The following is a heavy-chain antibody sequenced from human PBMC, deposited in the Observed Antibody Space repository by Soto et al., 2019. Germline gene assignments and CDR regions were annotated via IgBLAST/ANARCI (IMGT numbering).Heavy chain of an antibody. CDR1: GGTFSSYA. Sequence: SVKVSCNASGGTFSSYAISWVRQAPGQGLEWMGGISPIFGTANYAQKFRGRTNMTRNTSISTAYLELSSLRSADSAVYFCESRKEWSGPYCLDPWGQGTQVTVSS. CDR2: ISPIFGTA. J-gene: IGHJ5*02. D-gene: IGHD3-3*01. V-gene: IGHV1-69*05. CDR3: ESRKEWSGPYCLDP.